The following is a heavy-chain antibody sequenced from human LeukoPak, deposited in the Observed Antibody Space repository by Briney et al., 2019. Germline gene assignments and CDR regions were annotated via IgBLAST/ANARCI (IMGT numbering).Heavy chain of an antibody. CDR3: ARLLGNCCSSTSCYPGGYFDY. Sequence: PSETLSLTCTVSGGSISSTTYHWGWIRQPPGKGLESIGTIYYDGNTYYNPSLKSRVTISVDTSKNQFSLRLSSVTAADTAVFYCARLLGNCCSSTSCYPGGYFDYWGQGALVTVSS. V-gene: IGHV4-39*01. J-gene: IGHJ4*02. CDR2: IYYDGNT. CDR1: GGSISSTTYH. D-gene: IGHD2-2*01.